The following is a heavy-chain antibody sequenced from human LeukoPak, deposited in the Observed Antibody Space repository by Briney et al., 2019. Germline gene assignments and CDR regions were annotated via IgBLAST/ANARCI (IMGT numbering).Heavy chain of an antibody. CDR3: TRSSQLQEFDY. D-gene: IGHD2-2*01. J-gene: IGHJ4*02. CDR2: VYFNGNT. Sequence: SETLSLTCSVSGGSIRSSSYYWGWLREPRGKGREGIGSVYFNGNTYYNPSLQSRVTISGDTSNNQFSLKLSTVTAADTAVYYCTRSSQLQEFDYWGQGPLVTVSS. V-gene: IGHV4-39*07. CDR1: GGSIRSSSYY.